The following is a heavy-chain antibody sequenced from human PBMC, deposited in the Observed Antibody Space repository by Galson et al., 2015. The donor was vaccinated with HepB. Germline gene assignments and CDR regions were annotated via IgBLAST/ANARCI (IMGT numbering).Heavy chain of an antibody. D-gene: IGHD5-24*01. CDR1: GFTFSSYG. V-gene: IGHV3-23*01. CDR2: ITGSGGRT. J-gene: IGHJ4*02. CDR3: AKSRDGYIGC. Sequence: SLRLSCAASGFTFSSYGMSWVRQAPGKGLEWVSIITGSGGRTYYADSVKGRFTISRDNSKNTLYLQMNSLRAEDTAVYYCAKSRDGYIGCWGQGTLVTVSS.